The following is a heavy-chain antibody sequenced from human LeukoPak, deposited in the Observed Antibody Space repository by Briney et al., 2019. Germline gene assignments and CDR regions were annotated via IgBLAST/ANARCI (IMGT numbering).Heavy chain of an antibody. D-gene: IGHD2-8*01. J-gene: IGHJ6*03. CDR3: ARHLLMGYYYMDV. V-gene: IGHV4-4*02. Sequence: SETLSLTCAVSGGSISSSNWWSWVRQPPGKGLEWIGEIYHSGSTNYNPSLKSRVTISVDKSKNQFSLKLSSVTAADTAVYYCARHLLMGYYYMDVWGKGTTVTISS. CDR1: GGSISSSNW. CDR2: IYHSGST.